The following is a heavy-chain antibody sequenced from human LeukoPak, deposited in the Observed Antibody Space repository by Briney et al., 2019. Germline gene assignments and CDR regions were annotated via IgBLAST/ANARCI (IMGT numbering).Heavy chain of an antibody. V-gene: IGHV3-48*02. CDR3: ARDLYF. Sequence: AGSLILSCVVSGFTFSSYSMNWVRQAPGKGLEWISYISSSSTTIYYADSVKGRFTISRDNAKNSLYLQMNSLRDEDTAVYYCARDLYFWGQGTLVTVSS. CDR2: ISSSSTTI. D-gene: IGHD2-15*01. CDR1: GFTFSSYS. J-gene: IGHJ4*02.